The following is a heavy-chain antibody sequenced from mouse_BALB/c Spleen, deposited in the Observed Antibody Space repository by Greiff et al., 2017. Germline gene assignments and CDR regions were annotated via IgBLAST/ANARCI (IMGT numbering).Heavy chain of an antibody. J-gene: IGHJ4*01. V-gene: IGHV5-9-3*01. CDR3: ARGLREDAMDY. CDR2: ISSGGSYT. CDR1: GFTFSSYA. Sequence: EVQVVESGGGLVKPGGSLKLSCAASGFTFSSYAMSWVRQTPEKRLEWVATISSGGSYTYYPDSVKGRFTISRDNAKNTLYLQMSSLRSEDTAMYYCARGLREDAMDYWGQGTSVTVSS. D-gene: IGHD1-1*01.